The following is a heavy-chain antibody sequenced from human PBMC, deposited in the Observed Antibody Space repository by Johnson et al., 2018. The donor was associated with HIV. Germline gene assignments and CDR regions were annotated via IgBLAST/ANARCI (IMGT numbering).Heavy chain of an antibody. D-gene: IGHD3-22*01. CDR2: ISYDGKNK. V-gene: IGHV3-30*04. CDR3: AKDLPYECRWVDAFDI. CDR1: GFTFSSYA. Sequence: QMQLVESGGGVVQPGRSLSLSCAASGFTFSSYAMNWVRQAPGKGLEWVAVISYDGKNKDYADPVKGRFTLSRVNSKNTLYLQMNSLRAEDTAVFYGAKDLPYECRWVDAFDIWGQGTMFTVSS. J-gene: IGHJ3*02.